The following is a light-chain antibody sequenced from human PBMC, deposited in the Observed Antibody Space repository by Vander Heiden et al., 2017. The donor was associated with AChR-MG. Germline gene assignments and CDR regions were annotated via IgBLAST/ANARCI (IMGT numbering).Light chain of an antibody. V-gene: IGKV2-28*01. J-gene: IGKJ1*01. Sequence: DIVMPQPPLSLPVTPGEPDSIPCRSSQSLLHSNGYNYVDWYLQKPGQSPQLLIYLGSNRASGVPDRFSGSGSGTDCTLKISRVEAEDVGVYYCMQALQTPWTFGQGTKVEIK. CDR2: LGS. CDR1: QSLLHSNGYNY. CDR3: MQALQTPWT.